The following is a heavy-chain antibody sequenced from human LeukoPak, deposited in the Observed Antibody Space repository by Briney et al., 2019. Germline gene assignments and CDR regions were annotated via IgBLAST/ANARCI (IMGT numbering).Heavy chain of an antibody. CDR2: ISSSRSYI. V-gene: IGHV3-21*01. Sequence: PGGALRLSCAASGFTFSSYSMNWVRQPPGKGLEWVASISSSRSYIYYADSVKGRFTISRDNAKNSLYLQMNSLRAEDTAVYYCERVGFIVATIYAFDIWGQGTMVTVSS. D-gene: IGHD5-12*01. CDR3: ERVGFIVATIYAFDI. CDR1: GFTFSSYS. J-gene: IGHJ3*02.